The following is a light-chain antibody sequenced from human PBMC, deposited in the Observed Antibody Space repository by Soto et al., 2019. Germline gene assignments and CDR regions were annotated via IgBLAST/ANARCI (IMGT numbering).Light chain of an antibody. V-gene: IGKV1-39*01. CDR1: QSISMF. Sequence: DIQMTQSPASLSASVGDRVSITCRASQSISMFLHWYQHKPGQAPKLLIYAASSLQGGVPSTFSGSGTGTDFTLTISNLQSEDFATYYCQQSFSSPLTFGGGTKVEI. CDR2: AAS. J-gene: IGKJ4*01. CDR3: QQSFSSPLT.